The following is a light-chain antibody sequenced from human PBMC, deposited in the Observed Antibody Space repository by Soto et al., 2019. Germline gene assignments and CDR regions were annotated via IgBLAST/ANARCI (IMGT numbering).Light chain of an antibody. Sequence: IGLTQSPATLSLSPGERATLSCRASQSVSSNLAWYQQKPGQAPRVIIFGVSTRATGIPDRFFGSGSGTDFTLTISRLEPEDFAVYYCQQYGSSPRTFGQGTKVDI. V-gene: IGKV3-20*01. J-gene: IGKJ1*01. CDR3: QQYGSSPRT. CDR2: GVS. CDR1: QSVSSN.